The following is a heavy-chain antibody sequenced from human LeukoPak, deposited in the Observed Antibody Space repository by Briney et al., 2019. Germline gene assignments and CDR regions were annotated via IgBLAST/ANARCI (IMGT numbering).Heavy chain of an antibody. D-gene: IGHD1-1*01. Sequence: SETLSLTCTVSGGSISSSSYYWGWIRQPPGKGLEWIGSIYYSGSTYYNPSLKSRVTISVDTSKNQFSLKLSSVTAADTAVYYCARELEREYYFDYWGQGTLVTVSS. CDR2: IYYSGST. CDR3: ARELEREYYFDY. CDR1: GGSISSSSYY. J-gene: IGHJ4*02. V-gene: IGHV4-39*07.